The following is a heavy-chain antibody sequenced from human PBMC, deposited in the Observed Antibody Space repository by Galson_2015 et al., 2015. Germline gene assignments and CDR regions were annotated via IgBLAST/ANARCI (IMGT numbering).Heavy chain of an antibody. D-gene: IGHD4-11*01. CDR1: GGTFSSYA. Sequence: SVKVSCKASGGTFSSYAVSWVRQAPGQGLEWMGGIIPMFHRTKYAQRFQGRVTITADESTSTVYMDLNSLRSEDTAVFYCARSMSPTIETTSVWYDSWGQGTLVTVSS. CDR3: ARSMSPTIETTSVWYDS. J-gene: IGHJ5*01. V-gene: IGHV1-69*13. CDR2: IIPMFHRT.